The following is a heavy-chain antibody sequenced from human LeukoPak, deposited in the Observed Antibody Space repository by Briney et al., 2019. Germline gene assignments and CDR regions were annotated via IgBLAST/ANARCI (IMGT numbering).Heavy chain of an antibody. CDR2: ISWNSGSI. V-gene: IGHV3-9*01. D-gene: IGHD1-26*01. CDR3: ARDPTSGSHPHFDA. Sequence: GGSLRLSCAASGFTFDGYAMHWVRQAPGKGLEWVSGISWNSGSIGYADSVKGRFTISRDNANNSLFLNMNSLRGEDTAIYFCARDPTSGSHPHFDAWGQGIQVSVSS. J-gene: IGHJ4*02. CDR1: GFTFDGYA.